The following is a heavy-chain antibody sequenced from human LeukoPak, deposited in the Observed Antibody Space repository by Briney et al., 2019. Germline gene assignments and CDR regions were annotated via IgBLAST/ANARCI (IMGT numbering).Heavy chain of an antibody. D-gene: IGHD4-23*01. J-gene: IGHJ3*02. CDR1: GYTFTSYG. CDR3: ARVLPPNLRWYIKGDAFDI. CDR2: ISAYNGNT. Sequence: GASVKVSCKAPGYTFTSYGISWVRQAPGQGLEWMGWISAYNGNTNYAQKLQGRVTMTTDTSTSTAYMELRSLRSDDTAVYYCARVLPPNLRWYIKGDAFDIWGQGTMVTVSS. V-gene: IGHV1-18*01.